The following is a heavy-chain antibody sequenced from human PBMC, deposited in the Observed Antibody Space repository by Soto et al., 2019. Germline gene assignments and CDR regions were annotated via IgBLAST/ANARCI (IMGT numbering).Heavy chain of an antibody. D-gene: IGHD2-21*02. CDR3: AKGDGVVVTPYDI. J-gene: IGHJ3*02. Sequence: GGSLRLSCAASGFTFSSYAMSWVRQAPGKGLEWVSAISGSGGSTHYADSVKGRFTISRDNSKNTLYLQMNSLRAEDTAVYYCAKGDGVVVTPYDIWGQGTMVTVSS. V-gene: IGHV3-23*01. CDR1: GFTFSSYA. CDR2: ISGSGGST.